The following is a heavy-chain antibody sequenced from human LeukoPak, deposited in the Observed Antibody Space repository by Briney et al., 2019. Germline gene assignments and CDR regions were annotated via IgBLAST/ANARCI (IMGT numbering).Heavy chain of an antibody. J-gene: IGHJ4*02. Sequence: PGGSLRLSCADSGITFSSYWMSWVRQAPGKGLEWVANIKQDGGEKYYVDSVKGRFTISRDNAKNSLYLQMNNPRVEDTAVYYCARDGRPLDYWGQGTLVTVSS. CDR2: IKQDGGEK. V-gene: IGHV3-7*03. CDR3: ARDGRPLDY. CDR1: GITFSSYW.